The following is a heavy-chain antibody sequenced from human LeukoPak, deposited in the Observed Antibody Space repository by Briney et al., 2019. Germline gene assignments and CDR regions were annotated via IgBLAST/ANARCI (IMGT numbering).Heavy chain of an antibody. Sequence: PGGSLRLSCAASGFTFSSYWMHWVRQAPGKGLVWVSRIKTDGSSTNYADSVKGRFTISRDNATNTLYLQMNSLRAEDTAVYYCARARADTARAFDIWAKGQWSPSLQ. J-gene: IGHJ3*02. CDR3: ARARADTARAFDI. CDR1: GFTFSSYW. D-gene: IGHD5-18*01. CDR2: IKTDGSST. V-gene: IGHV3-74*01.